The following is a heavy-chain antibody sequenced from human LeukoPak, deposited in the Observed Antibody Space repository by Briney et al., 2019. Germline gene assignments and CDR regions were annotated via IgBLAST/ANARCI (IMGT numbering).Heavy chain of an antibody. CDR3: ATDPNPYSSTSGYFDF. D-gene: IGHD6-13*01. V-gene: IGHV1-69*13. Sequence: EASVKVSCKASGGNFRNYGFHWVRQAPGQGLEWMGGMLPIFGTANYAQKFQGRVTITADESSNTASLDLSSLTSEDRAVYYCATDPNPYSSTSGYFDFWGQGTLVTVSS. J-gene: IGHJ4*02. CDR2: MLPIFGTA. CDR1: GGNFRNYG.